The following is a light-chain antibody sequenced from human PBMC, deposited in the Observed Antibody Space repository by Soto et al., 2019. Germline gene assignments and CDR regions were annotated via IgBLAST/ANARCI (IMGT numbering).Light chain of an antibody. J-gene: IGKJ5*01. Sequence: TKSPATLSVSKGERATLSCRSSQSVRSSYLAWYQQKPGQAPRLLIYGASSRATGIPDRFSGSGSGTDFTLTISRLEPEDFAVYYCQQYGSSAITFGQGTRLEI. CDR2: GAS. CDR3: QQYGSSAIT. V-gene: IGKV3-20*01. CDR1: QSVRSSY.